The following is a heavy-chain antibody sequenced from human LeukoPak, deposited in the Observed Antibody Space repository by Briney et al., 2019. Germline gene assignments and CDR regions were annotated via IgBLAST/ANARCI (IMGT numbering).Heavy chain of an antibody. Sequence: QPGGSLRLSCAASGFTLSSYAMSWVRQAPGKGLKWVSVIYSGGSTYYADSVKGRFTISRDNSKNTLYLQMNSLRAEDTAVYYCASHFAYWGQGTLVTVSS. V-gene: IGHV3-66*02. CDR3: ASHFAY. J-gene: IGHJ4*02. CDR1: GFTLSSYA. CDR2: IYSGGST.